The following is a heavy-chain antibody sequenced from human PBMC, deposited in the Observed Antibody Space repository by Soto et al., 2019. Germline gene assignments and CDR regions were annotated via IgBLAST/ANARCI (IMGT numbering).Heavy chain of an antibody. V-gene: IGHV3-30*18. CDR2: ISYDGGKE. Sequence: QVQLVASGGGVVQPGRSLRLSCEASGFSFSSYAIHWVLQAPGKGLEWVAGISYDGGKEHYSDSVKGRFTISTDKSKNTVYLQMSSLTSEDTAVYYCAKDFIGYCSSVNCHIFDFWGQGTPVTVLS. CDR1: GFSFSSYA. J-gene: IGHJ4*02. CDR3: AKDFIGYCSSVNCHIFDF. D-gene: IGHD2-15*01.